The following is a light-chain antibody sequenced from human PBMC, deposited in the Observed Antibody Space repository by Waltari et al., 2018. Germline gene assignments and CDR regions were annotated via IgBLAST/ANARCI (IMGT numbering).Light chain of an antibody. V-gene: IGLV2-23*02. CDR1: SSDVGNYKR. Sequence: QSALTQPASVSASPGQSITTSCTGTSSDVGNYKRVYWYQQHPGKAPKLMIYAVSKRPSGVSDRFSGPKSGDMASLTISGLQPEDEAEYFCSSYAGSSKGVFGGGTKVTVL. J-gene: IGLJ2*01. CDR3: SSYAGSSKGV. CDR2: AVS.